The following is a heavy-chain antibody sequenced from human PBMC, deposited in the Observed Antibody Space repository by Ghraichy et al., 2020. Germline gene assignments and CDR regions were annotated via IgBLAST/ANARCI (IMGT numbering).Heavy chain of an antibody. CDR1: GGSITTTTYY. CDR3: TRNVVGAAHS. J-gene: IGHJ4*02. V-gene: IGHV4-39*01. CDR2: IYYSGST. D-gene: IGHD2-15*01. Sequence: ETLSLTCTVSGGSITTTTYYWGWIRQPPGKGLQWIGIIYYSGSTYYSPSLKSRVTISADTSKNQFSLTLTSVTAADTAVYYCTRNVVGAAHSWGQGTLVTVSS.